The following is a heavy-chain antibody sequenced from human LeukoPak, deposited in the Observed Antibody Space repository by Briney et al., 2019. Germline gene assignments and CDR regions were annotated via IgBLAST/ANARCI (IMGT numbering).Heavy chain of an antibody. J-gene: IGHJ5*02. D-gene: IGHD6-19*01. CDR2: IIPIFGAA. CDR1: GGTFSSYA. CDR3: ARSIAVAVFNWFDP. Sequence: SVKVSCKASGGTFSSYAISWVRQAPGQGLEWIGRIIPIFGAANYAQKFQGRVTITTDESTSTAYMELSSLRSEDTAVYYCARSIAVAVFNWFDPWGQGTLVTVSS. V-gene: IGHV1-69*05.